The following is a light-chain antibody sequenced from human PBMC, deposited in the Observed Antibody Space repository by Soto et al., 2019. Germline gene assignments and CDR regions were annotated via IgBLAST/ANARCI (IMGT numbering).Light chain of an antibody. J-gene: IGKJ4*02. CDR2: DPS. Sequence: EIVLTLSXVPLCLSQSEXXXXXXXAIQTVRNNYVAWWKRKXGHGPRLVTYDPSXRATGIADRFSGGGSATDFTPTISRLEPEDFAVYYCQQFSSYPLTFGGGTKVDIK. V-gene: IGKV3D-20*01. CDR3: QQFSSYPLT. CDR1: QTVRNNY.